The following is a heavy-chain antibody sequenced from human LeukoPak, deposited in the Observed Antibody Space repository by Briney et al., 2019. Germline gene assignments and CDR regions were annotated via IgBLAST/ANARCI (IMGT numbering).Heavy chain of an antibody. D-gene: IGHD1-26*01. CDR2: IEQDGSEK. CDR1: GFTFSSYW. CDR3: ARDTGEWELLDAFDI. J-gene: IGHJ3*02. V-gene: IGHV3-7*01. Sequence: GGSLRLSCAASGFTFSSYWMSWVRQAPGKGLEWVANIEQDGSEKYYVDSVKGRFTISRDNAKNSLYLQMNSLRAEDTAVYYCARDTGEWELLDAFDIWGQGTMVTVSS.